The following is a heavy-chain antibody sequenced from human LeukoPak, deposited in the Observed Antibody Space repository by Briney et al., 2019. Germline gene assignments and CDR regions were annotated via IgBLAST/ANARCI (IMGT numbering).Heavy chain of an antibody. CDR3: SRESGPFSPLGF. CDR2: ISLRGLT. Sequence: PSGTLSLTCGVSGGSISGTNWWSWVRQPPGQGLEWIGEISLRGLTNYNPSLRSRLTISLDESKNQVSLNLTSVTAADTAVYYCSRESGPFSPLGFWGQGTLVSVHS. D-gene: IGHD3-16*01. CDR1: GGSISGTNW. V-gene: IGHV4-4*02. J-gene: IGHJ4*02.